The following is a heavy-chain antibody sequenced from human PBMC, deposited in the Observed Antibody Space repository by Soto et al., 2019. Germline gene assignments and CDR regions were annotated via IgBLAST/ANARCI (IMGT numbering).Heavy chain of an antibody. V-gene: IGHV4-31*03. CDR2: IDSSGSS. CDR1: GAYVSATGYY. J-gene: IGHJ4*02. Sequence: SETLSLTCTVSGAYVSATGYYWSWIRQYPGKGLEWIGYIDSSGSSYYSPSLRGRLSLSVDTSKNQFSLKLTSVTAADTAVYYCTRVQRFCPARWGQGTLVTVS. CDR3: TRVQRFCPAR. D-gene: IGHD3-3*01.